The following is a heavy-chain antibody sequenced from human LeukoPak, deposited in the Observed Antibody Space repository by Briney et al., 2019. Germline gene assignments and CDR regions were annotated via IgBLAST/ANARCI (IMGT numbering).Heavy chain of an antibody. J-gene: IGHJ4*02. CDR1: GGSISSGDYY. V-gene: IGHV4-30-4*01. Sequence: SQTLSLTCTVSGGSISSGDYYWSWIRQPPGKGLEWIGYIYYSGSTYYNPSLKSRVTISVDTSKNQFSLKLSSVTAADTAVYYCARAMEGYSYGNDSDYWGQGTLVTVSS. CDR3: ARAMEGYSYGNDSDY. D-gene: IGHD5-18*01. CDR2: IYYSGST.